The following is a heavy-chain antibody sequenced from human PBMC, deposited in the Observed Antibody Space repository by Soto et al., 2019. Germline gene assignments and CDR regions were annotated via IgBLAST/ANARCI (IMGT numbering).Heavy chain of an antibody. CDR3: ARDVGPEYCNDDACHYFYRGMGV. J-gene: IGHJ6*02. Sequence: GASVKVSCKASGYAFTKYGISWVRQAPGQGLDWVGWIHTYNGDTHYAPSLQGRITMTLDTSTNMTYMELRSLRSDDTAVCYCARDVGPEYCNDDACHYFYRGMGVWGQGTTVTVSS. V-gene: IGHV1-18*01. CDR2: IHTYNGDT. D-gene: IGHD2-15*01. CDR1: GYAFTKYG.